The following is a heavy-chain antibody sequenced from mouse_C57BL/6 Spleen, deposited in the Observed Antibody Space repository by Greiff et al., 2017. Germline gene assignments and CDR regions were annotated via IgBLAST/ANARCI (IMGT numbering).Heavy chain of an antibody. Sequence: QVQLQQPGAELVRPGSSVKLSCKASGYTFTSYWMDWVKQRPGQGLEWIGNIYPSDSETHYNQKFKDKATLTVDKSSSTAYMQLSSLTSEDSAVYYCARTSHCYGSREGHYYGMDYWGQGTSVTVSS. CDR1: GYTFTSYW. CDR3: ARTSHCYGSREGHYYGMDY. D-gene: IGHD1-1*01. J-gene: IGHJ4*01. CDR2: IYPSDSET. V-gene: IGHV1-61*01.